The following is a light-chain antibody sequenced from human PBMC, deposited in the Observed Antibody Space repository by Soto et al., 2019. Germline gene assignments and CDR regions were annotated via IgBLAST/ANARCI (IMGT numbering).Light chain of an antibody. CDR2: AAS. Sequence: DIQMTQSPSSLSASVGDRVTITCRASQGISSYLAWYQQKPGKAPKLLIYAASTLQSGVPSRFSGSGSGTDSTLTISSLQPDDFATYYCHQLNSYPRTFGGGTKVDIK. CDR3: HQLNSYPRT. CDR1: QGISSY. V-gene: IGKV1-9*01. J-gene: IGKJ4*01.